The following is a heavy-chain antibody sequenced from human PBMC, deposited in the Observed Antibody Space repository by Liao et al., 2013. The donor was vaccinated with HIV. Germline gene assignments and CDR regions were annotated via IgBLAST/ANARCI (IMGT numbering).Heavy chain of an antibody. CDR3: ARGYCSGGSCYRVGTFDI. Sequence: QVQLQESGPGLVKPSETLSLTCTVSGGSISSYYWSWLRQSPGTGLEWIGSVYSGGSPNYNPSLKSRVTISLVTSKNQFSLRLSSVTAADTAVYYCARGYCSGGSCYRVGTFDIWGQGTMVTVSS. D-gene: IGHD2-15*01. J-gene: IGHJ3*02. V-gene: IGHV4-59*12. CDR2: VYSGGSP. CDR1: GGSISSYY.